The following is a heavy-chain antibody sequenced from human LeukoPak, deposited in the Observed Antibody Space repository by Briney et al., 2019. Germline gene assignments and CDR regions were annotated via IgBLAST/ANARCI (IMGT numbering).Heavy chain of an antibody. CDR3: ARGSSSPLRPDAFDI. CDR2: IYTSGST. J-gene: IGHJ3*02. V-gene: IGHV4-4*07. CDR1: GGSISSYY. D-gene: IGHD6-13*01. Sequence: PSETLSLTCTVSGGSISSYYWSWIRQPAGKGLEWIGRIYTSGSTNYNPSLKSRVTMSVDTSKNQFSLKLSSVTAADTAVYYCARGSSSPLRPDAFDIWGQGTMVTVSS.